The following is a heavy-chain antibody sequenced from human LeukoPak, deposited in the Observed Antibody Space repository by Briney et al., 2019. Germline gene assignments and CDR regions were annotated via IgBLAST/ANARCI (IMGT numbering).Heavy chain of an antibody. V-gene: IGHV4-4*07. J-gene: IGHJ5*02. CDR3: ARGTYSNYVHNWFDP. D-gene: IGHD4-11*01. CDR2: IYTSGST. Sequence: SETLSLTCSVSGGSISSCYWSWIRQPDGQGLEWIGRIYTSGSTNYNPSHKSRVTMSVDTSKNQFSLKLSSVTAADTAVYYCARGTYSNYVHNWFDPWGQGTLVTVSS. CDR1: GGSISSCY.